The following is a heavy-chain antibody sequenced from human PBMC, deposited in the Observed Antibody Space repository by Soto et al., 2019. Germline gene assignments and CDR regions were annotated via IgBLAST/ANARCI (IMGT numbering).Heavy chain of an antibody. Sequence: PGGSLRLSCAASGFTFSSYGMHWVRQAPGKGLEWVAVISYDGSNKYYADSVKGRFTISRDNSKNTLYLQMNSLRAEDTAVYYCAKVKWELLRLDYWGQGTLVTVSS. CDR3: AKVKWELLRLDY. J-gene: IGHJ4*02. CDR1: GFTFSSYG. CDR2: ISYDGSNK. V-gene: IGHV3-30*18. D-gene: IGHD1-26*01.